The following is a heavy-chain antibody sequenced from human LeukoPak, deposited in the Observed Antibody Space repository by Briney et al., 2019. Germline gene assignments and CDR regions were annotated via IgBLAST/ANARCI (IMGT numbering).Heavy chain of an antibody. CDR1: GGSFSGYY. D-gene: IGHD3-10*01. CDR3: ARGPHYYGSDYYMDV. CDR2: INHGGST. Sequence: SETLSLTCAVYGGSFSGYYWSWIRQPPGKGLEWIGEINHGGSTNYNPSLKSRVTISVDTSKNQFSLKLSSVTAADTAVYYCARGPHYYGSDYYMDVWGKGTTVTVSS. J-gene: IGHJ6*03. V-gene: IGHV4-34*01.